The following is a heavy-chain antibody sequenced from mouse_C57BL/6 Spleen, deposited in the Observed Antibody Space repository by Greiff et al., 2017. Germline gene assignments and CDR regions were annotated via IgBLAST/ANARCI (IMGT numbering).Heavy chain of an antibody. J-gene: IGHJ4*01. D-gene: IGHD2-3*01. CDR3: ARGGWLLRGGNAMDY. V-gene: IGHV1-85*01. Sequence: QVQLKQSGPELVKPGASVKLSCKASGYTFTSYDLNWVKQRPGQGLEWIGWIYPRDGSTKYNEKFKGKATLTVDTSSSTAYMELHSLTSEDSAVYFCARGGWLLRGGNAMDYWGQGTSVTVSS. CDR2: IYPRDGST. CDR1: GYTFTSYD.